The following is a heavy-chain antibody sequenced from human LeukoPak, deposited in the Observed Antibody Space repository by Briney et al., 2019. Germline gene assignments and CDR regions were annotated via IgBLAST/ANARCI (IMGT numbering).Heavy chain of an antibody. Sequence: GGSLRLSCSASGFIVSDNYMSWVRQAPGKGLEWVSVLYTDGTTYYADSVKGRFTISRDHSRNTLYLQMNNLRAEDTVVYYCARAAYDSNGFTANHDYWGQGTLVTVSS. CDR1: GFIVSDNY. J-gene: IGHJ4*02. V-gene: IGHV3-53*01. CDR2: LYTDGTT. D-gene: IGHD5-18*01. CDR3: ARAAYDSNGFTANHDY.